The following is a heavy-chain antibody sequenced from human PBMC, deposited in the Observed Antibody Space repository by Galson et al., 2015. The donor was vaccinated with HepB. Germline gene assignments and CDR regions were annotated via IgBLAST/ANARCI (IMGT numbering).Heavy chain of an antibody. CDR3: ARDFHGYSDY. J-gene: IGHJ4*02. Sequence: SLRLSCAGSGFTMSAFWMHWVRQAPGKGLVWVSRIDPDGSTTSYADSVKGRFTISRDNAKNTLYLQMNSLRAEDTAVYYCARDFHGYSDYWGQGTLVTVSS. CDR1: GFTMSAFW. CDR2: IDPDGSTT. V-gene: IGHV3-74*01.